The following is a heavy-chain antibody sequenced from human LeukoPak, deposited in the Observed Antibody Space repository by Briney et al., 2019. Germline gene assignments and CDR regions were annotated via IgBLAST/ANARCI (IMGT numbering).Heavy chain of an antibody. CDR3: AKDVDIAARYNWFDP. V-gene: IGHV3-23*01. CDR2: ISGSGGST. CDR1: GFTLSSYA. J-gene: IGHJ5*02. Sequence: PGGSLRLSCAASGFTLSSYAMSWVRQAPGKGLEWVSAISGSGGSTYYADSVKGRFTISRDNSKNTLYLQMNSLRAEDTAVYYCAKDVDIAARYNWFDPWGQGTLVTVSS. D-gene: IGHD6-6*01.